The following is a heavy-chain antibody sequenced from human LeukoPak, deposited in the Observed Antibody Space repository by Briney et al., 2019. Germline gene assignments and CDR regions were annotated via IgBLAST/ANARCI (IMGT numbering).Heavy chain of an antibody. V-gene: IGHV3-33*01. J-gene: IGHJ3*02. CDR2: IWYDGSNK. Sequence: PGGSLRLSCAASGFTFSSYGMHWVRQAPGKGLEWVAVIWYDGSNKYYADSVKGRFTISRDNSKNTLYLQMNSLRAEDTAVYYCAREGVRYFDWLRPRDDAFDIWGQGTMVTVSS. CDR1: GFTFSSYG. D-gene: IGHD3-9*01. CDR3: AREGVRYFDWLRPRDDAFDI.